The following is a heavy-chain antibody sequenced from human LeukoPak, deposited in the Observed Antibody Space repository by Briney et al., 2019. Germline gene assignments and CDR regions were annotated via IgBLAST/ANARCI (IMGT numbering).Heavy chain of an antibody. J-gene: IGHJ6*03. CDR3: ARAYGDYAPHYYYYYMDV. CDR1: GGSISSSSYY. D-gene: IGHD4-17*01. CDR2: IYYSGST. V-gene: IGHV4-39*07. Sequence: PSETLSLTCTVSGGSISSSSYYWGWIRQPPGKGLEWIGSIYYSGSTYYNPSLKSRVTISVDTSKNQFSLKLSSVTAADTAVYYCARAYGDYAPHYYYYYMDVWGKGTTVTVSS.